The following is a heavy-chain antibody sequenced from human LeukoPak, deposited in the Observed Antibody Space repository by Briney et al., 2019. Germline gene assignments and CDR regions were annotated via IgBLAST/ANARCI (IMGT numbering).Heavy chain of an antibody. Sequence: GGSLRLSCAASGFMFSSYAMSWIRQAPGRGLEWVSTISGSGGSTYSPDSVKGRFTISRDNSKNTLYLQMHSLRAEDTAVYYCAKDLGVGAYLLFDYITSGLDSWGQGTLVTVSS. J-gene: IGHJ4*02. V-gene: IGHV3-23*01. CDR3: AKDLGVGAYLLFDYITSGLDS. CDR1: GFMFSSYA. CDR2: ISGSGGST. D-gene: IGHD2/OR15-2a*01.